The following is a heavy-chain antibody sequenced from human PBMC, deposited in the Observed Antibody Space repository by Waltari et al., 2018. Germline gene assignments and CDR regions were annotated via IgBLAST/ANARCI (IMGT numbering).Heavy chain of an antibody. J-gene: IGHJ4*02. CDR3: AREEGYSNPMIY. V-gene: IGHV4-61*02. CDR1: GASISSGAYY. Sequence: QVQLQESGPGLVKPSQTLSLTCTVSGASISSGAYYWRWIRQPAGKGLEWIGRIYTSGSADYNSSLKGRVTISLDTSQSHFSLKLTSVTAADTAVYYCAREEGYSNPMIYWGQGILVTVSS. D-gene: IGHD4-4*01. CDR2: IYTSGSA.